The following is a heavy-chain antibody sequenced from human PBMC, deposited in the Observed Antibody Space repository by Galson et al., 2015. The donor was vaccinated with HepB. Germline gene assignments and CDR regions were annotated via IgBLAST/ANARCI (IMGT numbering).Heavy chain of an antibody. CDR2: IIPILGIA. V-gene: IGHV1-69*02. J-gene: IGHJ6*02. D-gene: IGHD3-10*01. Sequence: SVKVSCKASGGTFSSYTISWVRQAPGQGLEWMGRIIPILGIANYAQKFQGRVTITADKSTSTAYMELSSLRSEDTAVYYCARAPGRGARYYGMDVWGQGTTVTVSS. CDR3: ARAPGRGARYYGMDV. CDR1: GGTFSSYT.